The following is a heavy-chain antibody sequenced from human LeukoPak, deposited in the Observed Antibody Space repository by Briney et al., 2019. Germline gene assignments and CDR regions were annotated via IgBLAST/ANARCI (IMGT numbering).Heavy chain of an antibody. J-gene: IGHJ4*02. CDR2: IKTDGSQI. V-gene: IGHV3-7*03. Sequence: GGSLRLSCVASGFTFSNYWMTWVRQAPGKGLEWVANIKTDGSQIYYVDSVKGRFTISRDNAKNTLYLQMNSLRAEDTAVYYCAKDSRGAVDYWGQGTLVTVSS. CDR3: AKDSRGAVDY. D-gene: IGHD1-26*01. CDR1: GFTFSNYW.